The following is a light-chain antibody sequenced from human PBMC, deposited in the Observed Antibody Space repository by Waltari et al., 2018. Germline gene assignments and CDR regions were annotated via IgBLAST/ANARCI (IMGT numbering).Light chain of an antibody. CDR1: QSVGSN. V-gene: IGKV3-15*01. Sequence: EIVMTQSPATLSVSAGERATLACRASQSVGSNLAWYQQRPGQAPRLLIYDATTRATGIPARFSGSGSGTEFTLTISSLQSEDVAVYHCHQYFAPPYTFGRGTKLEIK. CDR3: HQYFAPPYT. CDR2: DAT. J-gene: IGKJ2*01.